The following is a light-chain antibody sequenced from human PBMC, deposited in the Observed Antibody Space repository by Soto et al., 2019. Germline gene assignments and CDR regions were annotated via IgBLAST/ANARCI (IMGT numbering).Light chain of an antibody. CDR2: DAS. CDR3: QQYNHYWT. J-gene: IGKJ1*01. Sequence: DIQMTQCPSTLSASVGDRVAITFRASQSISSWLAWYQQKPGKAPKVLIYDASSLESGVPSRFSGSGSGTEFSLTISSLQPDDFATYYCQQYNHYWTFGQGTKVDI. V-gene: IGKV1-5*01. CDR1: QSISSW.